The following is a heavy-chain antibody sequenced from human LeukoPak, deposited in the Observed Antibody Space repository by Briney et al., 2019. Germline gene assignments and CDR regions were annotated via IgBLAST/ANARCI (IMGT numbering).Heavy chain of an antibody. CDR2: ISSSSSYI. J-gene: IGHJ4*02. V-gene: IGHV3-21*01. Sequence: GGSLRLSCAASGFTFGSYSMNWVRQAPGKGLEWVSSISSSSSYIYYADSVKGRFTISRDNAKNSLYLQMNSLRAEDTAVYYCATSNSRDFDYWGQGTLVTVSS. CDR1: GFTFGSYS. CDR3: ATSNSRDFDY. D-gene: IGHD4-23*01.